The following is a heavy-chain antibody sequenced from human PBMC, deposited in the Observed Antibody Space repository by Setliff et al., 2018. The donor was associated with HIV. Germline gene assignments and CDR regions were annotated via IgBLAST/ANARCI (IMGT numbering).Heavy chain of an antibody. Sequence: PSETLSLTCAVYGGSFSGYYWSWIRQPPGKGPEWTGEINHSGSTNYNPSLKSRVTISVDTSKNQFSLRLSSVTAADTAVYYCARGRDYYGSGSYFNGRANSYYFMDVWGKGTTVTVSS. CDR3: ARGRDYYGSGSYFNGRANSYYFMDV. CDR2: INHSGST. CDR1: GGSFSGYY. V-gene: IGHV4-34*01. J-gene: IGHJ6*03. D-gene: IGHD3-10*01.